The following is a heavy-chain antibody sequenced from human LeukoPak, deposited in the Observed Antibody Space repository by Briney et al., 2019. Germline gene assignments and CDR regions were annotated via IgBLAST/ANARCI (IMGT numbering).Heavy chain of an antibody. V-gene: IGHV4-59*01. CDR1: GGSISSYY. CDR3: ARLKYSGYDHGVFDF. D-gene: IGHD5-12*01. CDR2: IYYSGST. Sequence: PSETLSLTCTVSGGSISSYYWSWIRQPPGKGLEWIGYIYYSGSTNYNPSLKSRVTMSVATSKNQFSLKLSSVTAADTAVYYCARLKYSGYDHGVFDFWGQGTLVTVSS. J-gene: IGHJ4*02.